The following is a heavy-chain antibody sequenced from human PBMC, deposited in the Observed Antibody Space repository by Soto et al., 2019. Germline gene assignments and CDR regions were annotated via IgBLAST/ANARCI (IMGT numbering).Heavy chain of an antibody. CDR1: GFTFSSYG. CDR2: ISYDGSNK. J-gene: IGHJ6*02. V-gene: IGHV3-30*18. D-gene: IGHD6-13*01. Sequence: QVQLVESGGGVVQPGRSLRLSCAASGFTFSSYGMHWVRQAPGKGLEWVAVISYDGSNKYYADSVKGRFTISRDNSKNTLYLQMNSLRAEDTAVYYCAKDLYSSSWYYYGMDVWGQGTTVTVSS. CDR3: AKDLYSSSWYYYGMDV.